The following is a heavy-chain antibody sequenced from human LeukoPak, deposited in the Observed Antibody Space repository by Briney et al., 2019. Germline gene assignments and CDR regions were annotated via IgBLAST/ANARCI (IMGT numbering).Heavy chain of an antibody. V-gene: IGHV6-1*01. D-gene: IGHD6-19*01. CDR3: AGRRGWYTY. J-gene: IGHJ4*02. CDR1: GDSVSSNSTS. CDR2: TYYRSRWYN. Sequence: SQTLSLTCAISGDSVSSNSTSWNWIRQSPSRGLEWLGRTYYRSRWYNDYAVSVRSRLIINPDTSKNQVSLQLNSVTPEDTAVYFCAGRRGWYTYRGQGTLVTVSS.